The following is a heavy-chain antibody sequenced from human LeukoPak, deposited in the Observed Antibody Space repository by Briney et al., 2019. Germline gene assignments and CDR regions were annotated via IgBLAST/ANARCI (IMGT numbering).Heavy chain of an antibody. Sequence: GGSLRLSCAASGFTFSSYWMSWVRQAPGKGLEWVAYIEEDGSEKHYVDSVKGRFTISRDNAKNSLYLQMNSLRAEDTAVYYCARARPPDSSGYYPPEYFQHWGQGTLVTVSS. CDR3: ARARPPDSSGYYPPEYFQH. D-gene: IGHD3-22*01. CDR1: GFTFSSYW. J-gene: IGHJ1*01. V-gene: IGHV3-7*04. CDR2: IEEDGSEK.